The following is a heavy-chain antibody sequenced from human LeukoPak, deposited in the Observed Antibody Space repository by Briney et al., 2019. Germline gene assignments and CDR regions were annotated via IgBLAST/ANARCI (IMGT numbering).Heavy chain of an antibody. D-gene: IGHD6-13*01. CDR1: GYTFTSYY. V-gene: IGHV1-46*01. J-gene: IGHJ4*02. Sequence: ASVKVCCKASGYTFTSYYMHWVRQAPGQGLEWMGIINPSGGSTSYAQKFQGRVTMTRDTSTSTVYMELSSLRSEDTAVYYCARDPATIAAAGNFDYWGQGTLVTVSS. CDR3: ARDPATIAAAGNFDY. CDR2: INPSGGST.